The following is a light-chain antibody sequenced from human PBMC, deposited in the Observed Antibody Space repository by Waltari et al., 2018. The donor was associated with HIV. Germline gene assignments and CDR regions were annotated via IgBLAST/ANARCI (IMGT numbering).Light chain of an antibody. V-gene: IGKV3-15*01. CDR3: QQYNNWPPIT. Sequence: EIVMTQHPPTLPLSQGETATLSCQATPTVSSNLAWYQQKPGQAPRLLIYGASTRATGIPDRFSGSGSGTEFTLTITSLQSEDFAVYYCQQYNNWPPITFGQGTRLEIK. CDR1: PTVSSN. J-gene: IGKJ5*01. CDR2: GAS.